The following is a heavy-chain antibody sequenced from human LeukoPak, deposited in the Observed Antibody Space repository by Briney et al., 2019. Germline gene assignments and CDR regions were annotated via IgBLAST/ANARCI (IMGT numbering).Heavy chain of an antibody. V-gene: IGHV3-7*03. CDR2: IKSDGSDK. CDR3: ATDPPWGFDVFDM. CDR1: GFSLNNYW. Sequence: GGSLRLSCAASGFSLNNYWMMWVRQAPGKGLEWVANIKSDGSDKYYVDSVKGRFTISRDNARNSLFLQMSSLRADDTATYYCATDPPWGFDVFDMWGRGTMVTVSS. J-gene: IGHJ3*02. D-gene: IGHD7-27*01.